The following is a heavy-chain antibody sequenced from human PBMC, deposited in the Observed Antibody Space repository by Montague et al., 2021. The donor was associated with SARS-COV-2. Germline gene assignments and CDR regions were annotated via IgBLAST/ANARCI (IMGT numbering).Heavy chain of an antibody. J-gene: IGHJ4*02. CDR2: ISSSSSTI. CDR1: GFTFSSYS. V-gene: IGHV3-48*04. Sequence: SLRLSCAASGFTFSSYSMNWVRQAPGKGLGWVSYISSSSSTIYYADSVQGRFTISRDNAKNSLYLQMNSLRAEDTAVYYCARDLRWGYYDILTGYYRPLDYWGQGTMVTVSS. D-gene: IGHD3-9*01. CDR3: ARDLRWGYYDILTGYYRPLDY.